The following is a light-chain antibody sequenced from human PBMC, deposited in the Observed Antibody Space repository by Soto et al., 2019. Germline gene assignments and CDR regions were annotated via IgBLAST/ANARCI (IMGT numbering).Light chain of an antibody. Sequence: DIQMTQSPSSLSASVGNRVTITCRASQSLSTWLAWYQQKPGKAPKLLIYKASTLESGVPSRFSGSGSGTEFTLTISSLQPDDFATYYRQHYTFSPTFGPGTKVDV. CDR3: QHYTFSPT. CDR1: QSLSTW. V-gene: IGKV1-5*03. J-gene: IGKJ3*01. CDR2: KAS.